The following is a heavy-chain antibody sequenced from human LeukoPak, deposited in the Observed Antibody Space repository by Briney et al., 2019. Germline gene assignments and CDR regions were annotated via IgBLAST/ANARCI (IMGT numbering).Heavy chain of an antibody. CDR3: ARDATTDVGTVYMDV. D-gene: IGHD4-17*01. CDR1: GFIFSDYE. Sequence: GGSLRPSCAASGFIFSDYEMNWVRQAPGKGLEWLLHISTSGSIIHYGDSVKGRFTISRDNAKNSLYLQMNSLRAEDTALYFCARDATTDVGTVYMDVWGKGTTVTISS. CDR2: ISTSGSII. V-gene: IGHV3-48*03. J-gene: IGHJ6*03.